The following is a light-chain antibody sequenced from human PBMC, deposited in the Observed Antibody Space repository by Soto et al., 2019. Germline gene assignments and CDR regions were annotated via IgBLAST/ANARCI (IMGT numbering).Light chain of an antibody. CDR1: QSISSY. CDR2: AAS. V-gene: IGKV1-39*01. J-gene: IGKJ4*01. CDR3: QQSYSTPLT. Sequence: DIPMTQSPSSLSASVGDRVTIACRASQSISSYLNWYQQKLGKAPKLLIYAASSLQSGVPSRFSGSGSGTDFTLTINNLQPEDFATYFCQQSYSTPLTFGGGTKVEI.